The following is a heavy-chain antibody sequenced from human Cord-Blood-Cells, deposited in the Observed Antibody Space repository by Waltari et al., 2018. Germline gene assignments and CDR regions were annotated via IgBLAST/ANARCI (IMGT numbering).Heavy chain of an antibody. CDR2: NYYSGNT. CDR1: GGSISSSSYY. V-gene: IGHV4-39*01. J-gene: IGHJ3*02. CDR3: ARIGTMVRGVARAFDI. D-gene: IGHD3-10*01. Sequence: QLQLQESGPGLVKPSETLSLTCTVSGGSISSSSYYWGWIRQPPGKGLEWIGSNYYSGNTYYNPSLKSRVTISVDTSKNQFSLKLSSVTAADTAVYYCARIGTMVRGVARAFDIWGQGTMVTVSS.